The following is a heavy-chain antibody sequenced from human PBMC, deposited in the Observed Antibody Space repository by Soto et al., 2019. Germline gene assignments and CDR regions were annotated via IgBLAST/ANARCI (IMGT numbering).Heavy chain of an antibody. Sequence: GASVKVSCKASRYTFTSFHMHWVREAPKQGLEWMGVINPSTGGTSYEQKFQGRVTMTRDTSTSTVYMVLSSLRSEDTAVSYCATVAAAGLTYFAVWGQGNRVSVS. J-gene: IGHJ4*02. CDR2: INPSTGGT. D-gene: IGHD6-13*01. CDR1: RYTFTSFH. CDR3: ATVAAAGLTYFAV. V-gene: IGHV1-46*01.